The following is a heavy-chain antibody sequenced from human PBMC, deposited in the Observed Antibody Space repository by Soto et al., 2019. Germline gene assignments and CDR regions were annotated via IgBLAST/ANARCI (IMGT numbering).Heavy chain of an antibody. Sequence: PSEARCLTCTFSGGSISIYYWDWIRQPPGKGLEWIGYIYYSGSTNYNPSLKSRVTISVDTSKNQFSLKLSSVTAADPALYYCATSTPVTLIWNYWGQGTLVTVS. CDR2: IYYSGST. CDR3: ATSTPVTLIWNY. D-gene: IGHD4-17*01. J-gene: IGHJ4*02. V-gene: IGHV4-59*12. CDR1: GGSISIYY.